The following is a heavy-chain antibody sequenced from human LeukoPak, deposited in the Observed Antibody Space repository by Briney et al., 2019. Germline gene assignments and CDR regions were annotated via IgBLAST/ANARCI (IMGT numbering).Heavy chain of an antibody. CDR3: ASGAYYYGSGTGWFDP. V-gene: IGHV4-59*01. Sequence: ETLSLTCTVSGGSISSYYWSWIRQPPGKGMEWIGYIYYSGSTNYNPSLKSRVTISVDTSKNQFSLKLSSVTAADTAVYYCASGAYYYGSGTGWFDPWGQGTLVTVSS. CDR1: GGSISSYY. J-gene: IGHJ5*02. D-gene: IGHD3-10*01. CDR2: IYYSGST.